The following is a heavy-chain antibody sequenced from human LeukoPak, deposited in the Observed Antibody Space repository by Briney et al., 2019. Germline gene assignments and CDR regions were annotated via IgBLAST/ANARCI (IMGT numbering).Heavy chain of an antibody. V-gene: IGHV3-74*01. J-gene: IGHJ4*02. CDR1: GFTFSSYG. Sequence: PGGSLRLSCAASGFTFSSYGMHWVRQAPGKGLVWVSRIGGDGSITNYADSVKGRFTISRDNAKNTLYLQMNSLRAEDTAVYYCARAVGGSFFAYWGQGSQVTVSP. D-gene: IGHD1-26*01. CDR2: IGGDGSIT. CDR3: ARAVGGSFFAY.